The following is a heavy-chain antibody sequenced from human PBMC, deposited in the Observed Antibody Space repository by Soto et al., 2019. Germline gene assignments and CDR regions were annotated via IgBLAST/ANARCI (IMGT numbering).Heavy chain of an antibody. Sequence: AASVKVSCKASGGTFSSYAISWVRQAPGQGLEWMGGIIPIFGTANYAQKFQGRVTITADESTSTAYMELSSLRSEDTAVYYCAIRKEMATIYEPWFDPWGQGTLVTVSS. CDR3: AIRKEMATIYEPWFDP. CDR1: GGTFSSYA. J-gene: IGHJ5*02. D-gene: IGHD5-12*01. CDR2: IIPIFGTA. V-gene: IGHV1-69*13.